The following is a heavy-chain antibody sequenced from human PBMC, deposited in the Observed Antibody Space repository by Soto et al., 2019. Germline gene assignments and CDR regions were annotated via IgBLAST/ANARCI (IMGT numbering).Heavy chain of an antibody. V-gene: IGHV1-3*01. Sequence: QVQLVQSGAEVKEPGASVRLSCKAFGYTFTAYNIHWVRQAPGQGLEWMGWINAGNGNTRSSRKFQGRVIITRDTSATTAYLEVDSLKSEDTAIYYCARVAPSGGAVSRFDPWGQGTLLTVSS. J-gene: IGHJ5*02. CDR3: ARVAPSGGAVSRFDP. D-gene: IGHD4-17*01. CDR1: GYTFTAYN. CDR2: INAGNGNT.